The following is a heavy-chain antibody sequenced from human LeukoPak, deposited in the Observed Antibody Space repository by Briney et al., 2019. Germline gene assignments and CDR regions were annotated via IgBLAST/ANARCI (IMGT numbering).Heavy chain of an antibody. CDR1: GFSFSDYY. D-gene: IGHD6-6*01. J-gene: IGHJ3*01. CDR3: ARSSYSSSSSV. V-gene: IGHV3-11*01. CDR2: ISSSGTDI. Sequence: PGGSLRLSCAASGFSFSDYYMSWIRQAPGKGLEWLSYISSSGTDIFYADSVRGRFTISRDNAGNSLYLQMDRLRAEDTAVYYCARSSYSSSSSVWGQGTMVTVSS.